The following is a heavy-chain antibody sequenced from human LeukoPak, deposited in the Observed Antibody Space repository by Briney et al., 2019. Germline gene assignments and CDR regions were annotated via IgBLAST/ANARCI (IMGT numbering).Heavy chain of an antibody. V-gene: IGHV3-48*02. D-gene: IGHD3-10*01. J-gene: IGHJ4*02. CDR2: ISSSSSTI. CDR1: GFTFSSYS. CDR3: ARERFGDFDY. Sequence: PGGSLRLSCAASGFTFSSYSMNWVRQAPGKGLEWVSYISSSSSTIYYADSVKGRFTISRDNAKNSLYLQMNSLRDDDTAVYYCARERFGDFDYGGQGTLVTVSS.